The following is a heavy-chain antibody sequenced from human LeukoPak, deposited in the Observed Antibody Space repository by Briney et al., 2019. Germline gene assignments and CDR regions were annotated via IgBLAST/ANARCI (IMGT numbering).Heavy chain of an antibody. CDR1: GFTFSSYG. Sequence: GGSLRLSCAASGFTFSSYGMHWVRQAPGRGLEWVAVISYDGSNKYYADSVKGRFTISRDNSKNTLYLQMNSLRAEDTAVYYCAKGHYGSGSYYYIDYWGQGTLVIVSS. D-gene: IGHD3-10*01. V-gene: IGHV3-30*18. CDR3: AKGHYGSGSYYYIDY. J-gene: IGHJ4*02. CDR2: ISYDGSNK.